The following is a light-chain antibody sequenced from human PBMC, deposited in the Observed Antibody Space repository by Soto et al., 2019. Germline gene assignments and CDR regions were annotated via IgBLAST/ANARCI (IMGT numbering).Light chain of an antibody. CDR3: HQRYNWPRVT. CDR2: DVS. J-gene: IGKJ5*01. CDR1: QSVSNS. Sequence: EIVLTQSPAILSLSPGERVTLSCRASQSVSNSLAWYQQKPGQPPRLLIYDVSNRATGIPARFSGSGSGTDFTLTITSLEPEDFAVYFCHQRYNWPRVTFGQGTRLEIK. V-gene: IGKV3-11*01.